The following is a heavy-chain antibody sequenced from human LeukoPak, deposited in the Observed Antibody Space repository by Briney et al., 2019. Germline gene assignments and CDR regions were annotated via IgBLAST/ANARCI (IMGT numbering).Heavy chain of an antibody. V-gene: IGHV4-39*01. Sequence: SETLCLTCTVSGGYISGGSHHWGWFRQSPGKGLEWIGSIYLSRTTYYNPSLNSRVTISVDTSKNQFSLQLNSVTAADTAVYYCVRHDGRGGATMGSLDSWGQGSLVTVSS. CDR3: VRHDGRGGATMGSLDS. CDR1: GGYISGGSHH. CDR2: IYLSRTT. D-gene: IGHD5-12*01. J-gene: IGHJ4*02.